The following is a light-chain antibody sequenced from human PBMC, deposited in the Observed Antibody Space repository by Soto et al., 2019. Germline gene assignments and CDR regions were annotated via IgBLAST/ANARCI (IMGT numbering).Light chain of an antibody. CDR2: GAS. V-gene: IGKV3-20*01. CDR1: QSVSSSY. CDR3: QQYGSSPGT. Sequence: EIVLTQSPGTLSLSPVERATLSCRARQSVSSSYLAWYQQKPGQAPRLLIYGASSRATGIPDRFSGSGSGTDFTLTISRLEPEDFAVYYCQQYGSSPGTFGQGTKVEIK. J-gene: IGKJ1*01.